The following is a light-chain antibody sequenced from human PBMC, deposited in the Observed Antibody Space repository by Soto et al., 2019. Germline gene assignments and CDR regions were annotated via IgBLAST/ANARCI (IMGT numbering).Light chain of an antibody. V-gene: IGKV3-20*01. Sequence: ESVLTQSPGTLSLSPGKRATLSCRASQSISSSYLAWYQQRPGQAPRLLIYGASSRATGIPDRFSGSGSGTEFTLTISRLEPEDFAVYYRQQYGSSSWTFGQGTKVDIK. CDR3: QQYGSSSWT. CDR1: QSISSSY. CDR2: GAS. J-gene: IGKJ1*01.